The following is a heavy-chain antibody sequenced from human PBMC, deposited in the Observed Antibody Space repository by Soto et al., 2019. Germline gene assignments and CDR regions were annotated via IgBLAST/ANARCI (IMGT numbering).Heavy chain of an antibody. Sequence: QEQLVESGGGVVQPGSSLRLSCAASGFAFRSYGMHWVRQAPGKGLEWVALISHDGDKEYYADSVKGRFTISRDNSENTLFLRMNSLTADDSAVYFCAKAGFRIFGEGFDPWGQGTRVTVSS. CDR1: GFAFRSYG. CDR3: AKAGFRIFGEGFDP. D-gene: IGHD3-3*01. J-gene: IGHJ5*02. V-gene: IGHV3-30*18. CDR2: ISHDGDKE.